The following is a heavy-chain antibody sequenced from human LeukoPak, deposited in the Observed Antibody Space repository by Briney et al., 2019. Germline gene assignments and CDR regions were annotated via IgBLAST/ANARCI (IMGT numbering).Heavy chain of an antibody. CDR1: GFALSTSGVG. CDR3: AHRSRDGYNRFLSFDY. V-gene: IGHV2-5*02. D-gene: IGHD5-24*01. CDR2: IYWDDDK. J-gene: IGHJ4*02. Sequence: SGPTLVNPTQTLTLTCTFSGFALSTSGVGVGWIRQPPGKALEWLALIYWDDDKRYSPSLKSRLTITKDTSENQVVLTMTNMDPVDTATYYCAHRSRDGYNRFLSFDYWGQGTLVTVSS.